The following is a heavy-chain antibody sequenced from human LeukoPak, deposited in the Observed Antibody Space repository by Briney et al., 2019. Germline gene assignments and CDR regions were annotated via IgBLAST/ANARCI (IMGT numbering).Heavy chain of an antibody. V-gene: IGHV3-49*03. CDR3: TRFGLWFGELLQRTYYFDY. CDR1: GFTFGDYA. CDR2: IRSKAYGGTT. Sequence: GGSLRLSCTASGFTFGDYAMSWFRQAPGKGLEWVGFIRSKAYGGTTEYAASVKGRFTISRDDSKSIAYLQMNSLKTEDTAVYYCTRFGLWFGELLQRTYYFDYWGQGTLVTVSS. J-gene: IGHJ4*02. D-gene: IGHD3-10*01.